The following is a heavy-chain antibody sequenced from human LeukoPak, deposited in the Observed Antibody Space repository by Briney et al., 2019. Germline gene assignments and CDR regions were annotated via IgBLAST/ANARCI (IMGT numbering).Heavy chain of an antibody. Sequence: PGGSLRLSCAASGFTFTSYSMNWVRQAPGKGLEWVSSISSSSLYIYYADSVKGRFTISRDNAKNSLYLQMNSLRAEDTALYYCAKDRGGIMVRGAMDVWGKGTTVTISS. D-gene: IGHD3-10*01. CDR1: GFTFTSYS. CDR2: ISSSSLYI. J-gene: IGHJ6*04. V-gene: IGHV3-21*04. CDR3: AKDRGGIMVRGAMDV.